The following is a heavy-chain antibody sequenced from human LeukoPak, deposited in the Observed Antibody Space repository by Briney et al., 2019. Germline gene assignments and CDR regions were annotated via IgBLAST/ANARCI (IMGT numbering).Heavy chain of an antibody. CDR3: ATIEAVRFQY. CDR1: GFTFSSYE. D-gene: IGHD3-3*01. CDR2: IKQDGSEK. V-gene: IGHV3-7*01. J-gene: IGHJ4*02. Sequence: GGSLRLSCAASGFTFSSYEMNWVRQAPGKGLEWVANIKQDGSEKYYVDSVKGRFTISRDNAKNSLYLQMNSLRAEDTAVYYCATIEAVRFQYWGQGTLVAVSS.